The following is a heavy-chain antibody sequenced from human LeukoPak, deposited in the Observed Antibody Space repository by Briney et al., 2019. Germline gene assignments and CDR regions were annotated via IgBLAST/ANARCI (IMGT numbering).Heavy chain of an antibody. CDR1: GFTFSSYA. J-gene: IGHJ4*02. D-gene: IGHD6-13*01. CDR2: ISGSGGST. V-gene: IGHV3-23*01. CDR3: ANGLAAASYFDY. Sequence: QSGGSLRLSCAASGFTFSSYAMSWVRQAPGKGLEWVSAISGSGGSTYYADSVKGRFTISRDNSKNTLYLQMNSLRAEDTAVYYCANGLAAASYFDYWGQGTLVAVSS.